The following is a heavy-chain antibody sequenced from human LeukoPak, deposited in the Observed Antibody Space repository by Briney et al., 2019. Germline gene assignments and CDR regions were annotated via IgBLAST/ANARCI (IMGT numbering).Heavy chain of an antibody. D-gene: IGHD3-22*01. CDR1: GYTFTNYA. CDR3: ARDLGDYDSSGYYPKYFDY. J-gene: IGHJ4*02. V-gene: IGHV7-4-1*02. CDR2: INTNTGNP. Sequence: ASVKVSCKASGYTFTNYAMNWVRQAPGQGLEWMGWINTNTGNPTYAQGFTGRFVFSLDTSVSTAYLKISSLKAEDTAVYYCARDLGDYDSSGYYPKYFDYWGQGTLVTVSS.